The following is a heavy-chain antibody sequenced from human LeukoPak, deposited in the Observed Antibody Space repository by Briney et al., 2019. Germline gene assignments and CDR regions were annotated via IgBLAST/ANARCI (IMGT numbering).Heavy chain of an antibody. J-gene: IGHJ6*02. CDR3: ARLGPVDTAMGDYYYYGMDV. CDR1: GGSVNGYY. CDR2: IYYSGST. D-gene: IGHD5-18*01. Sequence: KPSETLSLTCTVSGGSVNGYYWSWIRQPPGKGLEWIGYIYYSGSTNYNPSLKSRVTISVDTSKNQFSLKLSSVTAADTAVYYCARLGPVDTAMGDYYYYGMDVWGQGTTVTVSS. V-gene: IGHV4-59*08.